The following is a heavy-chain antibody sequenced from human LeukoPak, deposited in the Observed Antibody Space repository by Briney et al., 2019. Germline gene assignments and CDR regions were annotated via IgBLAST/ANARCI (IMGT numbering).Heavy chain of an antibody. CDR1: GGSISSYY. Sequence: SETLSLTCTVSGGSISSYYWSWIRQPPGKGLEWIGYIYYSGSTNYNPSLKSRVTISVDTSKNQFSLKLSSVTAADTAVYYCARPGAAMVRGAYWAFDIWGQGTMVTVSS. CDR3: ARPGAAMVRGAYWAFDI. V-gene: IGHV4-59*08. CDR2: IYYSGST. D-gene: IGHD3-10*01. J-gene: IGHJ3*02.